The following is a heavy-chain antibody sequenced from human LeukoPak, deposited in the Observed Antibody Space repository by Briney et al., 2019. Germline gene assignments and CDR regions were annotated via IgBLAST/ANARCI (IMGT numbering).Heavy chain of an antibody. D-gene: IGHD3-9*01. Sequence: GGSLRLSCAASRFSFSSYGMHWVRQAPGKGLEWVEVISYDGSNKYYADSVKGRFTISRDNSKNTLYLQMNSLRAEDTAVYYCAKDPISGYYYMDVWGKGTTVTVSS. V-gene: IGHV3-30*18. CDR2: ISYDGSNK. CDR1: RFSFSSYG. CDR3: AKDPISGYYYMDV. J-gene: IGHJ6*03.